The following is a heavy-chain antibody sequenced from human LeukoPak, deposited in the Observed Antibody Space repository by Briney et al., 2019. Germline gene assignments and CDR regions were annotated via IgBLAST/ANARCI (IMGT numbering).Heavy chain of an antibody. D-gene: IGHD6-13*01. CDR1: GDSVSSNSAA. Sequence: SQTLSLTCAISGDSVSSNSAAWNWIRQSPSRGLEWLGRTYYRSKWYNDYAVSVKSRITINPDTSKNQFSLQLNSVTPEDTAVYYCARFKISSSWYSYYYYYMDVWGKGTTVTISS. J-gene: IGHJ6*03. CDR2: TYYRSKWYN. CDR3: ARFKISSSWYSYYYYYMDV. V-gene: IGHV6-1*01.